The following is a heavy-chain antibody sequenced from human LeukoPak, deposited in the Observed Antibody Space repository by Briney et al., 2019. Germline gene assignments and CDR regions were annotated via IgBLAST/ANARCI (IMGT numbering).Heavy chain of an antibody. CDR2: IRSKANSYAT. CDR1: GFTFSGSA. J-gene: IGHJ4*02. CDR3: CRGYYDSSGSDY. V-gene: IGHV3-73*01. D-gene: IGHD3-22*01. Sequence: GGSLRLSCAASGFTFSGSAMHWVRQASGKGLEWVGRIRSKANSYATAYAASVKGRFTISRDDSKNTAYLQMNSLKTEDTAVYYCCRGYYDSSGSDYWGQGTLVTVSS.